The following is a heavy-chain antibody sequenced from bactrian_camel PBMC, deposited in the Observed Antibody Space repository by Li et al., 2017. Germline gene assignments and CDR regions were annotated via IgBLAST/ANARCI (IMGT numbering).Heavy chain of an antibody. V-gene: IGHV3-2*01. CDR3: AIGGATPCTVRGGSMPYDY. D-gene: IGHD6*01. J-gene: IGHJ4*01. CDR1: GFTFSGYY. Sequence: HVQLVESGGGSVQAGGSLRLSCAASGFTFSGYYMSWVRRAPGKRLEWVASILSDGTNAFYADSVKDRFTISRDGAMMTLYLQMNDLKPEDTAMYYCAIGGATPCTVRGGSMPYDYWGQGTQVTVS. CDR2: ILSDGTNA.